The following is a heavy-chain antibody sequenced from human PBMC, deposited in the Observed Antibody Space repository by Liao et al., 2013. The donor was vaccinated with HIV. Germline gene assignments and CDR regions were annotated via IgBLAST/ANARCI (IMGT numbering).Heavy chain of an antibody. J-gene: IGHJ4*02. Sequence: QVQLQESGPGLVKPSETLSLTCTVSGGSITNYYWSWVRQSADKRLEWIGRVYSSGSTNYNPSLKSRVTMSVDTSKNQFSLKLTSVTAADTAVYYCAGQQRYRGWSFGYWGQGILVTVSS. CDR3: AGQQRYRGWSFGY. D-gene: IGHD2-15*01. CDR2: VYSSGST. V-gene: IGHV4-4*07. CDR1: GGSITNYY.